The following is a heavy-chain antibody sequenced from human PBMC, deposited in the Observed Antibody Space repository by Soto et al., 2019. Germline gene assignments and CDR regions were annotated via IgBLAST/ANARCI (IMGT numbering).Heavy chain of an antibody. Sequence: PGGSLRLSCAASGFTFSRDGMHWVRQAPGKGLEWVAIIWYDGSNKYYADSVKGRFTISRDNSKNTLYLQMNSLRAEDTAVYYCAKDRSSGGYGMDVWGQGTTVTVSS. V-gene: IGHV3-33*06. D-gene: IGHD6-19*01. J-gene: IGHJ6*02. CDR1: GFTFSRDG. CDR2: IWYDGSNK. CDR3: AKDRSSGGYGMDV.